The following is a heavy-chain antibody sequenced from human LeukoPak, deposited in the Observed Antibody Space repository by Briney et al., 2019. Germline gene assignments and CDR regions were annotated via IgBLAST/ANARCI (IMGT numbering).Heavy chain of an antibody. CDR3: ARSEYYYDSSGYYLL. CDR1: GGSISSGSYY. V-gene: IGHV4-61*10. J-gene: IGHJ4*02. CDR2: IYYSGST. Sequence: SQTLSLTCTVSGGSISSGSYYWSWIRQPAGKGLEWIGYIYYSGSTNYNPSLKSRVTISVDTSKNQFSLKLSSVTAADTAVYYCARSEYYYDSSGYYLLWGQGTLVTVSS. D-gene: IGHD3-22*01.